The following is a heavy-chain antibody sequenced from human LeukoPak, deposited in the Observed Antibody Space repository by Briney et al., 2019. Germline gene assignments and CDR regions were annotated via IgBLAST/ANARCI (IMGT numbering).Heavy chain of an antibody. CDR1: GFTFSSYG. D-gene: IGHD3-22*01. CDR2: IWYDGNNK. J-gene: IGHJ4*02. Sequence: PGRSLRLSCAASGFTFSSYGMHWVRQAPGKGLEWVAVIWYDGNNKYYADSVKGRFTISRDNSKNTLYLKMNSLRAEDTAVYYCAKEVDYDSSGSDYWGQGTLVTVSS. CDR3: AKEVDYDSSGSDY. V-gene: IGHV3-33*06.